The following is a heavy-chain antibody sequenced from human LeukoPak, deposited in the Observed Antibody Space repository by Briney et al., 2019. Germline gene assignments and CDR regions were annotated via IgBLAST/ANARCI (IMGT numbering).Heavy chain of an antibody. J-gene: IGHJ4*02. Sequence: GGSLRLSCVASGFAVSSNYMSWVRQAPGKGLEWVSLIYSGGAIRYADSVKGRFTISRDSSKNTLFLQMNDLTVEDTARYYCARRPGNWGQGILVTVSS. CDR3: ARRPGN. CDR2: IYSGGAI. V-gene: IGHV3-53*01. D-gene: IGHD1-14*01. CDR1: GFAVSSNY.